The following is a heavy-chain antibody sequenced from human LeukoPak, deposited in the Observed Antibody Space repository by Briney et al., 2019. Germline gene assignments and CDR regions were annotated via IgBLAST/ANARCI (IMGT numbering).Heavy chain of an antibody. CDR2: IYYSGST. J-gene: IGHJ5*02. D-gene: IGHD2-2*01. CDR1: GGSISSSSYY. CDR3: AREPDNDGPFDP. Sequence: PSETLSLTCTVSGGSISSSSYYWGWIRQPPGKGLKWIGSIYYSGSTYYNPSLKSRVTISVDTSKNQFSLKLSSVTAADTAVYYCAREPDNDGPFDPWGQGTLVTVSS. V-gene: IGHV4-39*07.